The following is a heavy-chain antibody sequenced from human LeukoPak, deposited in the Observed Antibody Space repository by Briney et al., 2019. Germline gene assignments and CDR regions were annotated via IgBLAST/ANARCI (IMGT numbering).Heavy chain of an antibody. CDR2: ISGSGGST. D-gene: IGHD1-26*01. CDR1: GFTFSSYA. J-gene: IGHJ3*02. CDR3: ANLVGSPLDAFDI. V-gene: IGHV3-23*01. Sequence: PGGSLRLSCAASGFTFSSYAMSWVRQAPGKGLEWVSAISGSGGSTYYADSVKGRFTISRDNSKNTLYLQMNSLRAEDTAVYYCANLVGSPLDAFDIWGQGTMVTVSS.